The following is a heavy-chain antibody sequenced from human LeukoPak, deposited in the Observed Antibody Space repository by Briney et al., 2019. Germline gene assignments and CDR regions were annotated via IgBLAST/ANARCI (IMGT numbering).Heavy chain of an antibody. J-gene: IGHJ4*02. V-gene: IGHV5-51*01. D-gene: IGHD5-18*01. CDR2: IYPGDSDT. CDR3: ARHEDTAMAGPDY. CDR1: GYSFTSYW. Sequence: GESLKISCKGSGYSFTSYWIGWVRQMPGKGLEWMGIIYPGDSDTRYSPSFQGRVTISADKSISTAYLQWSSLKASDTAMYYCARHEDTAMAGPDYWGQGTLVTVSS.